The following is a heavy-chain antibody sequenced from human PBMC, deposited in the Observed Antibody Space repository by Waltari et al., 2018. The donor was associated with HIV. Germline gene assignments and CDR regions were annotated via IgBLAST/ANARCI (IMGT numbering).Heavy chain of an antibody. D-gene: IGHD3-10*01. V-gene: IGHV3-7*04. Sequence: EVQLVESGGGLVQPGGSLRLSCPASGFTFSSYWMSWVRQAPGKGLEGGANIKQDGSEKYYVDSVNGRFTISRDNAENSLYLQMNSLRAEDTAVYYCARGGFYGSGSKVNWGQGTLVTVSS. J-gene: IGHJ4*02. CDR2: IKQDGSEK. CDR3: ARGGFYGSGSKVN. CDR1: GFTFSSYW.